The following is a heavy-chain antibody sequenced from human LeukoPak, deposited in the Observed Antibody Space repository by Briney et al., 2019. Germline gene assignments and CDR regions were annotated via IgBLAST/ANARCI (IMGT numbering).Heavy chain of an antibody. CDR1: GFTFSSYA. V-gene: IGHV3-23*01. D-gene: IGHD3-10*01. CDR3: AKDHPHYYGSGYYFDY. Sequence: GGSLRLSCAASGFTFSSYAMSWVRQAPGKGLEWVSAISGSGGSTYYADSVKGRFTISRDNSKNTLYLQMNGLRAEDTAVYYCAKDHPHYYGSGYYFDYWGQGTLVTVSS. CDR2: ISGSGGST. J-gene: IGHJ4*02.